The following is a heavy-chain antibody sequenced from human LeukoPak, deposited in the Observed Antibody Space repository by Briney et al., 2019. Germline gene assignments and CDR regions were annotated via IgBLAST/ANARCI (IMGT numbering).Heavy chain of an antibody. V-gene: IGHV1-18*04. J-gene: IGHJ4*02. CDR1: GYTFTSYG. Sequence: VASVRVSCTASGYTFTSYGISWVRQAPGQGLESMGWISAYNSNTTYAQKLQGRVTMTTDTSTSKAYMELRSLRSDDTAVYYCARVSDDYVWGSDSLARGFNFDYWGQGTLVTVSS. CDR3: ARVSDDYVWGSDSLARGFNFDY. D-gene: IGHD3-16*01. CDR2: ISAYNSNT.